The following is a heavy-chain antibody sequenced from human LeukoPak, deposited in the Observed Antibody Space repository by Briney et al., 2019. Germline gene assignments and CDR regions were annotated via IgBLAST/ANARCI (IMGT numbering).Heavy chain of an antibody. CDR3: ARDAYTTTSNWLDP. Sequence: GGCLRLSSEASGFTLNKYWMHWVRAAPGKGLVWVSRITGDGSDIAYADSVKGRFTVSRDDAKNTLFLQMTSLRVEDTAIYYCARDAYTTTSNWLDPWGQGTLVAVSS. CDR1: GFTLNKYW. J-gene: IGHJ5*02. V-gene: IGHV3-74*01. D-gene: IGHD4-17*01. CDR2: ITGDGSDI.